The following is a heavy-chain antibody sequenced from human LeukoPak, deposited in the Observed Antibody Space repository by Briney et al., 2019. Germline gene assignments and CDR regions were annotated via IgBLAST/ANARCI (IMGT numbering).Heavy chain of an antibody. Sequence: GGSLRLSCAASGFTFNSYAMTWVRQAPGKGLEWVSAISAGAGYIYYADSVKGRFTSSRDNSKSTLYLQMSNLRAEDTAVYFCAKNRATGLAVYDYWGQGTQVTVPS. CDR3: AKNRATGLAVYDY. V-gene: IGHV3-23*01. CDR2: ISAGAGYI. J-gene: IGHJ4*02. CDR1: GFTFNSYA. D-gene: IGHD5-24*01.